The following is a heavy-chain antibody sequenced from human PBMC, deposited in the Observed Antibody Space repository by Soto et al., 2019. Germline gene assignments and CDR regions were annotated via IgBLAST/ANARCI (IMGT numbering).Heavy chain of an antibody. CDR1: GFSLSTSGVG. CDR2: IYWDDDK. V-gene: IGHV2-5*02. CDR3: AHSLWYGSGSIDAFDI. J-gene: IGHJ3*02. D-gene: IGHD3-10*01. Sequence: ITXXESXXXLXKXXQTLTLTCTFSGFSLSTSGVGVGWXXQXXXKALEWLALIYWDDDKRYSPSLKSRXXXXXXXXXXXXXXXXXXXXXXXTATYYCAHSLWYGSGSIDAFDIWGQGTMVTVSS.